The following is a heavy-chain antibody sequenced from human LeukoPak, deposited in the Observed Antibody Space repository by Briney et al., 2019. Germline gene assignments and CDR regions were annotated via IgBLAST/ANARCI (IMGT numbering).Heavy chain of an antibody. CDR2: IRYDGSNE. J-gene: IGHJ4*02. V-gene: IGHV3-30*02. CDR1: GFTFSNYG. CDR3: AKDSRNDYYGHSIDY. Sequence: PGGSLRLSCAASGFTFSNYGMHWVRQAPGKGLEWVAFIRYDGSNEYDADSVKGRFTISRDNSKNTLFLQMDSLRVEDTAVYYCAKDSRNDYYGHSIDYWGQGTLVTVSS. D-gene: IGHD3-10*01.